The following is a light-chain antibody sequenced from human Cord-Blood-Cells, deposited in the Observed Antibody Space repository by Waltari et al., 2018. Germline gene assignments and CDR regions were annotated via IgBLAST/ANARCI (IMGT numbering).Light chain of an antibody. Sequence: QSVLTQPPSASGTPGQRVTISCSGSSSNIGSNYVYWYQQLPGTAPKRLIYGNNQRPVGAPDRFSGSKAGTSASLAISGLRSEDEADYYCAAWDDSLSGYVVFGGGTKLTVL. J-gene: IGLJ2*01. V-gene: IGLV1-47*01. CDR2: GNN. CDR3: AAWDDSLSGYVV. CDR1: SSNIGSNY.